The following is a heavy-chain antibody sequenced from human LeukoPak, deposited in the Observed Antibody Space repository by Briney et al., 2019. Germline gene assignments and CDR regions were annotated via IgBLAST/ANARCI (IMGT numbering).Heavy chain of an antibody. CDR3: ARDPDSSSWYHYYYGMDV. CDR2: SSAYNSNT. Sequence: ASVKVSCKASGYTFTSYGISWVRQAPGQGLEGMGGSSAYNSNTNYAQKLQGRVTMTTDTSTSTAYMELRSLRSDDTAVYYCARDPDSSSWYHYYYGMDVWGQGTTVTVSS. D-gene: IGHD6-13*01. CDR1: GYTFTSYG. V-gene: IGHV1-18*01. J-gene: IGHJ6*02.